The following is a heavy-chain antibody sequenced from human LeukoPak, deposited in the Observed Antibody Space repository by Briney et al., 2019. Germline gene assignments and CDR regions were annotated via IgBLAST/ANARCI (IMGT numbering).Heavy chain of an antibody. CDR3: ARGWWFGGLLSMSLAYYFSYYGIDV. V-gene: IGHV4-34*01. D-gene: IGHD3-10*01. CDR2: INHSGST. J-gene: IGHJ6*02. Sequence: SESLSLTCAVYGGSFSGSYCSWIRQPPAKWLGCIGEINHSGSTNYNTYLKSTATISVDTSKNQFYLQLSSVTAADTAVYYCARGWWFGGLLSMSLAYYFSYYGIDVWGQGTTVTVSS. CDR1: GGSFSGSY.